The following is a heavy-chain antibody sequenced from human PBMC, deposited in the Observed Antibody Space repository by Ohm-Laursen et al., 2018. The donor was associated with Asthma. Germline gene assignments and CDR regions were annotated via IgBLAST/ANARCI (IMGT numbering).Heavy chain of an antibody. D-gene: IGHD4/OR15-4a*01. J-gene: IGHJ4*02. CDR2: MDWDGDK. CDR3: ARIVDYGSLDY. V-gene: IGHV2-70*04. Sequence: TQTLTLTCTFSGFSLSTSGMRVNWIRQPPGKALEWLARMDWDGDKYYSTSLKTRLTISKDTSKNQVVLTMTNMDPVDTATHYCARIVDYGSLDYWGQGTLVTVSS. CDR1: GFSLSTSGMR.